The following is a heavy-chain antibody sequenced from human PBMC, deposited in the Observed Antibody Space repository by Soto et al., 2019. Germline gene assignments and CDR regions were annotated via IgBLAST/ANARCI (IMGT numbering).Heavy chain of an antibody. CDR3: ARAPGYSVDY. CDR2: INAGNGNT. D-gene: IGHD3-9*01. J-gene: IGHJ4*02. Sequence: QVQLVQSGAEVKKPGASVKVTCKGSGYTFTSYAMHCVRQAPGQRLECMGWINAGNGNTKYSQKFQGRVTITRDTSASTAYMELSSLRSEDTAVYYCARAPGYSVDYWGQGNLVNVSS. CDR1: GYTFTSYA. V-gene: IGHV1-3*01.